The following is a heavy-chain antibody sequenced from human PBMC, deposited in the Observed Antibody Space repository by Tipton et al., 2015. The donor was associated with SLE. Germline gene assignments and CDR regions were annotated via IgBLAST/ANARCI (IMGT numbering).Heavy chain of an antibody. D-gene: IGHD3-9*01. CDR3: ARDKGSPTGYYYYMDV. Sequence: TLSLTCTVSGGSISNGGYYWSWIRQHPVKGLEWVGHISFRGSTSYNPSLKRRVTISEDTSKNQFSLKLSSVTAADTAVYYCARDKGSPTGYYYYMDVWGKGTTVTVSS. J-gene: IGHJ6*03. CDR1: GGSISNGGYY. V-gene: IGHV4-31*03. CDR2: ISFRGST.